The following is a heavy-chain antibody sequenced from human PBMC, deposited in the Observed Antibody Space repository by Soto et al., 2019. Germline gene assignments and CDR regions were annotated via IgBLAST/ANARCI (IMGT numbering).Heavy chain of an antibody. J-gene: IGHJ4*02. CDR2: IYYSGST. V-gene: IGHV4-30-4*01. Sequence: SETLSLTCTVSGGSISSGDYYWSWIRQPPGRGLEWIGYIYYSGSTYYNPSLKSRVTISVDTSKNQFSLKLSSVTAADTAVYYCARSIAAADLDFDYWGQRTLVTVSS. D-gene: IGHD6-13*01. CDR1: GGSISSGDYY. CDR3: ARSIAAADLDFDY.